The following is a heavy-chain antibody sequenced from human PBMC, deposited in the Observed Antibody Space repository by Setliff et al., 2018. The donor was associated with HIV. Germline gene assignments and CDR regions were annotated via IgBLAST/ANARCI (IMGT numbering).Heavy chain of an antibody. D-gene: IGHD1-1*01. CDR1: GYSISSGYY. CDR2: IYHSEST. CDR3: AQLGMVDDFDY. Sequence: LSLTCAVSGYSISSGYYWGWIRQPPGKGLEWIGSIYHSESTYYNPSLKSRVTISVDTSKNHFSLKLRSVTAADTAVYYCAQLGMVDDFDYWGQGTLVTVSS. V-gene: IGHV4-38-2*01. J-gene: IGHJ4*02.